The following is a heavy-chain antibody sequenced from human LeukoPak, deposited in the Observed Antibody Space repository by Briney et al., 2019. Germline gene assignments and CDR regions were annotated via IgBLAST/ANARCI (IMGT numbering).Heavy chain of an antibody. Sequence: SETLSLTCTVSGGSILDSTYYWAWIRQPPGKGLEWIATIFYTGNTHYNPSLKSRVTMSVDTVKNQFSLNLNSVTAADTAVYYCARQSSGYYYGWFDPWGQGALVTVSS. J-gene: IGHJ5*02. CDR1: GGSILDSTYY. CDR2: IFYTGNT. D-gene: IGHD3-22*01. CDR3: ARQSSGYYYGWFDP. V-gene: IGHV4-39*01.